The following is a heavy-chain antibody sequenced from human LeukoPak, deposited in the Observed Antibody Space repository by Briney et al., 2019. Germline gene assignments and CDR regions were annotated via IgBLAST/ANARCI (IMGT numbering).Heavy chain of an antibody. CDR2: ISYDGGNK. Sequence: PGGSLRLSCAASGFTFSSYAMHWVRQAPGKGLEWVAVISYDGGNKYYADSVKGRFTFSRDNAKNSLYLQMNSLRAEDTAVYYCARERLRYSSSLGYGMDVWGQGTTVTVSS. J-gene: IGHJ6*02. V-gene: IGHV3-30-3*01. CDR3: ARERLRYSSSLGYGMDV. D-gene: IGHD6-6*01. CDR1: GFTFSSYA.